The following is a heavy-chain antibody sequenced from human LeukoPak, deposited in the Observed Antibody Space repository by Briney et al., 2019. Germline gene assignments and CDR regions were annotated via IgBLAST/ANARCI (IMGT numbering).Heavy chain of an antibody. CDR3: ARGYWGEYQLLSGGVWYYYGMDV. Sequence: SETLSLICAVYGGSFSGYYWSWIRQPPGKGLEWIGEINHSGSTNYNPSLKSRVTISVDTSKNQFSLKLSSVTAADTAVYYCARGYWGEYQLLSGGVWYYYGMDVWGQGTTVTVSS. D-gene: IGHD2-2*01. CDR1: GGSFSGYY. CDR2: INHSGST. V-gene: IGHV4-34*01. J-gene: IGHJ6*02.